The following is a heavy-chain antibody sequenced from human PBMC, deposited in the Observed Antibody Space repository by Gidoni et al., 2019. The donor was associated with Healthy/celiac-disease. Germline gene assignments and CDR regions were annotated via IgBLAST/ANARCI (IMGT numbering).Heavy chain of an antibody. V-gene: IGHV3-74*01. CDR3: ARIVVDIVATSTGYYYGMDV. CDR2: INSDGSST. CDR1: GFPFSSDW. Sequence: EVQLVESGGGLVQPGGSLRLSCAASGFPFSSDWMPWVRQAPGKGLVWVSRINSDGSSTSYADSVKGRFTISRDNAKNTLYLQMNSLRAEDTAVYYCARIVVDIVATSTGYYYGMDVWGQGTTVTVSS. J-gene: IGHJ6*02. D-gene: IGHD5-12*01.